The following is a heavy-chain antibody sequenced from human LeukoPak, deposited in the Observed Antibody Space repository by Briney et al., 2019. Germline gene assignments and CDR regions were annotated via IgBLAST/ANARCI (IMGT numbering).Heavy chain of an antibody. D-gene: IGHD6-6*01. Sequence: ASVKVSCKASGYTFTSYDINWVRQATGQGLAWMGWMNPNSGNTGYGQKFQGRVTMTRNTSISTAYMELSSLRSENTAVYYCARVIGSSGYYYYMDVWGKGTTVTVSS. V-gene: IGHV1-8*01. CDR3: ARVIGSSGYYYYMDV. CDR2: MNPNSGNT. J-gene: IGHJ6*03. CDR1: GYTFTSYD.